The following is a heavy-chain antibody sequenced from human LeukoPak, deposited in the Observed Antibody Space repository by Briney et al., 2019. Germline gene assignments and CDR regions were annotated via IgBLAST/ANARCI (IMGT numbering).Heavy chain of an antibody. J-gene: IGHJ5*02. CDR1: GYTFSSYS. V-gene: IGHV3-48*01. D-gene: IGHD3-3*01. CDR2: ISSSSSTI. CDR3: AREDYDFWSGYSTGPSVANWFDP. Sequence: GRSLRLSCAASGYTFSSYSMHWVRRAPGKGLEWVSYISSSSSTIYYADSVKGRFTISRDNAKNSLYLQMNRLRAEDTAVYYCAREDYDFWSGYSTGPSVANWFDPWGQGTLVTVSS.